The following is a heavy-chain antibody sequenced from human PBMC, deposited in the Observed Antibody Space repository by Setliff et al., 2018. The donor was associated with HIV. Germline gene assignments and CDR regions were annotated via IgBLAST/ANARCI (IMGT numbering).Heavy chain of an antibody. Sequence: GGSLRLSCEASGFTFSTYGMNWVRHAPGKGLEWVAQISSSGFPIYYADSVRGRFTASRDNAKNSVYLQVHSLRVEDTAVYYCAAVPWGLGTMVTVSS. J-gene: IGHJ3*01. CDR3: AAVP. CDR1: GFTFSTYG. V-gene: IGHV3-48*04. CDR2: ISSSGFPI.